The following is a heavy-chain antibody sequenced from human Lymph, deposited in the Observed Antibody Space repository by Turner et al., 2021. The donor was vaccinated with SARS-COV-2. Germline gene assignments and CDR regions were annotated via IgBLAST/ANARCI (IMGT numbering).Heavy chain of an antibody. Sequence: QVQLGQSGAAVQEPGASVKVSCKASGYTFTGYYMHWVRQAPGQGLEWMGWINPDSGGTNYAQNFQDRVTMTRDTSISTAYMELSRLGSDDTAVYYCARGGLYYYDSSAYYGDAFDFWGQGTMVTVSS. J-gene: IGHJ3*01. D-gene: IGHD3-22*01. CDR1: GYTFTGYY. CDR2: INPDSGGT. CDR3: ARGGLYYYDSSAYYGDAFDF. V-gene: IGHV1-2*02.